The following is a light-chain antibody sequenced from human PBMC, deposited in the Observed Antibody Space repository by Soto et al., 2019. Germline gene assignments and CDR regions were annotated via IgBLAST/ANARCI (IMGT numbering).Light chain of an antibody. V-gene: IGKV1-39*01. CDR1: QHISTY. CDR2: AAS. J-gene: IGKJ1*01. CDR3: QQSSTIPRT. Sequence: DIQMTQSPSSLSASVGDRVTISCRSSQHISTYLNWYQHKPGKTPKLLVYAASTLQSGVPSRFSGSGSGTDVRLTSSSLQPEYFATYYCQQSSTIPRTFGQGTKVDLK.